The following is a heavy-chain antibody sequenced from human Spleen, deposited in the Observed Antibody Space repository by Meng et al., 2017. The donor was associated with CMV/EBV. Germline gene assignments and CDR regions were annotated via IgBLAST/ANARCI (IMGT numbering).Heavy chain of an antibody. CDR2: INPSGGST. V-gene: IGHV1-46*01. D-gene: IGHD3-10*01. J-gene: IGHJ5*02. CDR3: ARAGVRGVIPNWFDP. Sequence: ASVKVSCKASGYTFTSYYMHWVRQAPGQGLEWMGIINPSGGSTSYAQKFQGRVTMTRDTSTSTVYMELSSLRSEDTAVYYCARAGVRGVIPNWFDPWGQGTLVTVSS. CDR1: GYTFTSYY.